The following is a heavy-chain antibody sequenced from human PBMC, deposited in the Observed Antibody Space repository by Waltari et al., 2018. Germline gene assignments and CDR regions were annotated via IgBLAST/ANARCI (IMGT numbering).Heavy chain of an antibody. J-gene: IGHJ4*02. V-gene: IGHV4-34*01. CDR1: GGSFSGYF. CDR3: AREKYYYDSPGEDY. CDR2: INHSGST. Sequence: QVQLQQWGAGLLKPSETLSLTCAVYGGSFSGYFWSWIRQPPGKGLEWIGEINHSGSTNYNPSLKSRVTISVDTSKNQFSLKLSSVTAADTAVYYCAREKYYYDSPGEDYWGQGTLVTVSS. D-gene: IGHD3-22*01.